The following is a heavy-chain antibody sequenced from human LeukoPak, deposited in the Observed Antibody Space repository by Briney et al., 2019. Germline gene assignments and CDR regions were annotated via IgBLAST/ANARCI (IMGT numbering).Heavy chain of an antibody. V-gene: IGHV3-7*01. CDR1: GFTFSTYW. D-gene: IGHD3-22*01. Sequence: GGSLRLSCAASGFTFSTYWMSWVRQAPGKGVEWVANIKEDGSEKYYGDSVKGGFTISRDNAKNSLYLEMSSLRVEDTAVYYCARDSSGYQWGQGTLVTVSS. CDR3: ARDSSGYQ. CDR2: IKEDGSEK. J-gene: IGHJ4*02.